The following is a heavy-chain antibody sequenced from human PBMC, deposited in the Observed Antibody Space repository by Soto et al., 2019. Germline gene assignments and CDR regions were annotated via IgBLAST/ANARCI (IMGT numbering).Heavy chain of an antibody. J-gene: IGHJ6*02. CDR2: ISWNSGSI. CDR1: GFTFDDYA. V-gene: IGHV3-9*01. D-gene: IGHD3-22*01. Sequence: EVQLVESGGGLVQPGRSLRLSCAASGFTFDDYAMHWVRQAPGKGLEWVSGISWNSGSIGCADSVKGRFTISRDNAKTSLYLQMNSLSAEDTALYYCAKDMGYDSSGSYGMDVWGQGTTVTVSS. CDR3: AKDMGYDSSGSYGMDV.